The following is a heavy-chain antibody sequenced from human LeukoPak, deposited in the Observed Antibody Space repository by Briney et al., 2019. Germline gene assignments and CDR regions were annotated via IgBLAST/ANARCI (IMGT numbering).Heavy chain of an antibody. Sequence: PGGSLRLSCGASGFTLSSYWMHWVRQAPGKGLAWVSRISSDGSSTNYADSVKGRFTISRDNAKNTLYLQMNSLRAEDTAIYYCARELRQTGFDYWGQGTLVTVSS. D-gene: IGHD4-17*01. V-gene: IGHV3-74*01. CDR1: GFTLSSYW. CDR2: ISSDGSST. J-gene: IGHJ4*02. CDR3: ARELRQTGFDY.